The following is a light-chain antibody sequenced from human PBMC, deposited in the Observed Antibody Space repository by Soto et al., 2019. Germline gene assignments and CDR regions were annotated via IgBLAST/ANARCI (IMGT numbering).Light chain of an antibody. J-gene: IGKJ2*01. CDR1: QSISVH. CDR3: QQSNITPYT. Sequence: DIQMTQSPSSLSASVGDTVTITCRASQSISVHLNWYQQKGGKVPKLLIYAASNLYSGVPSRFSGSGSETDFALTISSLQTEDFATYYCQQSNITPYTFGQGTRLEIK. CDR2: AAS. V-gene: IGKV1-39*01.